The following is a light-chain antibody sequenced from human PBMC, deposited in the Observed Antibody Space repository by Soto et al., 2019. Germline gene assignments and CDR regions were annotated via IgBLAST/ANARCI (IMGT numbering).Light chain of an antibody. V-gene: IGLV2-14*03. CDR1: SSDVGGYNF. CDR3: SSYTSSSTVI. Sequence: XTGTSSDVGGYNFVSWYQQHPGKAPKFIIYDVRNRPSGVSNRFSGSRSGNTASLTISGLQAEDEADYYCSSYTSSSTVIFGGGTKLTVL. J-gene: IGLJ2*01. CDR2: DVR.